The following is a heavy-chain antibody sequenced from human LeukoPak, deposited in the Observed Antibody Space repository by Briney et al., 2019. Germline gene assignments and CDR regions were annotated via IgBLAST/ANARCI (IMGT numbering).Heavy chain of an antibody. D-gene: IGHD5-18*01. CDR1: GFTFSQSG. CDR3: AKGSPWSTAPVGVDF. V-gene: IGHV3-30*02. CDR2: LRHDASKQ. J-gene: IGHJ4*02. Sequence: PGGSLRLSCAASGFTFSQSGMHWVRQAPGKGLEWVAFLRHDASKQYYADSVKGRFTISRDTSQNMLYLQMNSLRVDDTAVYYCAKGSPWSTAPVGVDFWAQGTLVTVSS.